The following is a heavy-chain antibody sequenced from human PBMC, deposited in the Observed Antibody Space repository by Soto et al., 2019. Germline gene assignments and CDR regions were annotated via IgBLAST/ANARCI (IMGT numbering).Heavy chain of an antibody. V-gene: IGHV4-59*01. Sequence: SETLSLTCTVSGGSMNNYYWSWIRQPPGRGLEWIGYIYYSGSINYDPSLESRVTMSVDTSKNQFSLKLTSVTAADTAVYYCARGWFWSGSFNWFDPWGQGTLVTVSS. CDR2: IYYSGSI. CDR3: ARGWFWSGSFNWFDP. CDR1: GGSMNNYY. J-gene: IGHJ5*02. D-gene: IGHD3-3*01.